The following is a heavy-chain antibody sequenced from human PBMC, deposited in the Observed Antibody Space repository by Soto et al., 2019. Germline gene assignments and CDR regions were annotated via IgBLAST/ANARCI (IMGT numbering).Heavy chain of an antibody. J-gene: IGHJ4*02. V-gene: IGHV3-48*01. D-gene: IGHD1-1*01. CDR2: ISSSSNSI. Sequence: GGSLRLSCAASGFTFSSYSLNSVRQAPGKGLEWVSYISSSSNSIYYADSVKGRFTISRDNAKNSLHLQMNSLRAEDTAVYYCARPVESDTTNNIRWGQETLLTVSS. CDR3: ARPVESDTTNNIR. CDR1: GFTFSSYS.